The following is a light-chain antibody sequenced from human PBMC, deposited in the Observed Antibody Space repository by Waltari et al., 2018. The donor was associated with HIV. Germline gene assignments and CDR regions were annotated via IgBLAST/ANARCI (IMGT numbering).Light chain of an antibody. CDR2: KAS. J-gene: IGKJ2*01. CDR1: QSISTW. Sequence: DIQMTQSPSTLSASVRDRVTITCRASQSISTWLTWYQQKSRKAPKLLIYKASSLQSGVPSRFSGSGSGTEFTLTISSLQPDDFATYYCQQYNSYPYTFGQGTKLEIK. CDR3: QQYNSYPYT. V-gene: IGKV1-5*03.